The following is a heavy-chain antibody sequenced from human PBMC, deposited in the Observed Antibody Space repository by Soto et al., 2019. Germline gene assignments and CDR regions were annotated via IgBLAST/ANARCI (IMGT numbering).Heavy chain of an antibody. D-gene: IGHD4-4*01. Sequence: EVQLVETGGGLIQPGGSLRLSCVASGFTVSSNYMSWVRQAPGKGLEWVSIIYTGGSTDYADSVKGRFTISRDNSKNTVYLQMSSLRAEDTSVYYCARAADYNNYEGSYYYGMDVWGQGTTVTVSS. V-gene: IGHV3-53*02. CDR3: ARAADYNNYEGSYYYGMDV. CDR2: IYTGGST. J-gene: IGHJ6*02. CDR1: GFTVSSNY.